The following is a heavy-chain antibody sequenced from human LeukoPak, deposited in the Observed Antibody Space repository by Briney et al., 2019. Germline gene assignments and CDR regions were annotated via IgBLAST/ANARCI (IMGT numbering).Heavy chain of an antibody. J-gene: IGHJ6*04. Sequence: PSETLSLTCAVYGGSFSGYYWSWIRQPPGKGLEWIGEINHSGSTNYNPSLKSRVTISVDTSKNQFSLKLSSVTAADTAVYYCARGSDIVVVVAATPWDVWGKGTTVTVSS. CDR2: INHSGST. CDR3: ARGSDIVVVVAATPWDV. CDR1: GGSFSGYY. V-gene: IGHV4-34*01. D-gene: IGHD2-15*01.